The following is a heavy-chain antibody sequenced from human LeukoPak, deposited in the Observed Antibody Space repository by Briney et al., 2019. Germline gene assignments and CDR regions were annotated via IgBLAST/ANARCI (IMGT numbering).Heavy chain of an antibody. J-gene: IGHJ4*02. CDR3: ARGPPIKYDILTGYYNFDS. D-gene: IGHD3-9*01. CDR1: GGSISSYY. Sequence: SEALSLTCTVSGGSISSYYWSWIRQPPGKGLEWIGEINHSGSTKYNPSLKSRVTISADTSENKFSLKLSSVTAADTAVYYCARGPPIKYDILTGYYNFDSWGQGTLVTVSS. CDR2: INHSGST. V-gene: IGHV4-34*01.